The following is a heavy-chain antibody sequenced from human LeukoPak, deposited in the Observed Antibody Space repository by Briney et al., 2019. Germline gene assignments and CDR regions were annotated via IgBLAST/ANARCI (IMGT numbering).Heavy chain of an antibody. J-gene: IGHJ3*02. CDR2: IYTSGST. CDR3: ARAVWFGEFETDAFDT. D-gene: IGHD3-10*01. V-gene: IGHV4-59*10. Sequence: PSVTLSLTSTVYAFSINSYNWSWLPQPAGNGLEWCVSIYTSGSTNYNPSLQSRVTMSVDTSKNQFSLKLSSVTAADTAVYYCARAVWFGEFETDAFDTWGQGTMVTVSS. CDR1: AFSINSYN.